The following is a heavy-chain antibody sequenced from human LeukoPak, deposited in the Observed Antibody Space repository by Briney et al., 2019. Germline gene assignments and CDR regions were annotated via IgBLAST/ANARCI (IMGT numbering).Heavy chain of an antibody. D-gene: IGHD1-26*01. V-gene: IGHV4-59*08. CDR1: GGSISGCY. CDR3: ARQAAYSGSSLDFDY. Sequence: SETLSLTCTVSGGSISGCYWNWIRQPPGKGLEWIGYIYYSGSTNYSPSLKSRVTISVDTSKNQFSLKLSSVTAADTAVYYCARQAAYSGSSLDFDYWGQGILVTVSS. J-gene: IGHJ4*02. CDR2: IYYSGST.